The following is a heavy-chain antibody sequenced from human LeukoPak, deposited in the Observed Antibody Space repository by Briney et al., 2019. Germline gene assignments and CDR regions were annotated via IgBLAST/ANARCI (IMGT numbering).Heavy chain of an antibody. CDR1: GFTFSSYA. V-gene: IGHV3-23*01. CDR2: ISGRGGST. J-gene: IGHJ4*02. Sequence: GGSLRLSCAASGFTFSSYAMSWVRQAPGKGLEWVSAISGRGGSTYYADSVKGRFTISRDNSKNTLYLQMNSLRAEDTAVYYCAKRKVFFSTTSAADYWGQGTLVTVSS. D-gene: IGHD3/OR15-3a*01. CDR3: AKRKVFFSTTSAADY.